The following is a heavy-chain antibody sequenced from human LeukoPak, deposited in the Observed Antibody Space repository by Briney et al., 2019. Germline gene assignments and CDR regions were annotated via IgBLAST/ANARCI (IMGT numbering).Heavy chain of an antibody. J-gene: IGHJ4*02. Sequence: GGSLRLSCAASGFTFSSYWMSWVRQAPGKGLEWVSGISGSGGDTYYTDSVKGRFTISRDNSKNTLYLQVTSLRVEDTAVYYCARAPVTSCRGAFCYPFDYWGQGTLVTVSS. V-gene: IGHV3-23*01. CDR3: ARAPVTSCRGAFCYPFDY. CDR2: ISGSGGDT. CDR1: GFTFSSYW. D-gene: IGHD2-15*01.